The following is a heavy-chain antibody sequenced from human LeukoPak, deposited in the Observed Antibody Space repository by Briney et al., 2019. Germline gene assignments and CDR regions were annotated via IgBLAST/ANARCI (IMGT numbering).Heavy chain of an antibody. CDR1: GGSISTYY. CDR3: ARGNLVATLYFDY. V-gene: IGHV4-59*01. Sequence: PSETLSRTCTVSGGSISTYYWSWFRQPPGKGLEWIGYIYYSGYTNYIPSLKSRVAISLDTSKNQFSLSLSSVTAADAAVYYCARGNLVATLYFDYWGRGALVTVSS. D-gene: IGHD5-12*01. J-gene: IGHJ4*02. CDR2: IYYSGYT.